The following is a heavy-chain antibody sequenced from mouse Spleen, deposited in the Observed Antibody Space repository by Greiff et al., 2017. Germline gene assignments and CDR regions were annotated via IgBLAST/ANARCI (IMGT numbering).Heavy chain of an antibody. D-gene: IGHD4-1*01. Sequence: QVQLKESGAELVRPGASVTLSCKASGYTFTDYEMHWVKQTPVHGLEWIGAIDPETGGTAYNQKFKGKAILTADKSSSTAYMELRSLTSEDSAVYYCTRLGPAYWGQGTLVTVSA. V-gene: IGHV1-15*01. J-gene: IGHJ3*01. CDR2: IDPETGGT. CDR3: TRLGPAY. CDR1: GYTFTDYE.